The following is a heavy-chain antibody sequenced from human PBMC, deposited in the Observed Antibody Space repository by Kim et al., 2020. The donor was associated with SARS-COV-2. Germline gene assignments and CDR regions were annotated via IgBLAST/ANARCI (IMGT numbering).Heavy chain of an antibody. CDR2: T. V-gene: IGHV3-11*05. CDR3: ARVDSSSGPNY. J-gene: IGHJ4*02. Sequence: TNYADSVKGRFTISRDNAKNSLYLQMNSLRAEATAVYYCARVDSSSGPNYWGQGTLVTVSS. D-gene: IGHD2-21*01.